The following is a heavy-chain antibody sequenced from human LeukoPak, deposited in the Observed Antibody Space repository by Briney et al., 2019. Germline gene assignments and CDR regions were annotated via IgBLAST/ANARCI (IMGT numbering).Heavy chain of an antibody. CDR1: GGSISSYY. J-gene: IGHJ4*02. V-gene: IGHV4-59*08. CDR3: ARHNSGSEY. CDR2: NYYSGST. Sequence: PSETLSLTCTVSGGSISSYYWSWIRQPPGKGLEWIGYNYYSGSTKSNPSLKSRVTISVDTSKNQFSLKLSSVTAADTAVYYCARHNSGSEYWGQGTLVTVSS. D-gene: IGHD6-19*01.